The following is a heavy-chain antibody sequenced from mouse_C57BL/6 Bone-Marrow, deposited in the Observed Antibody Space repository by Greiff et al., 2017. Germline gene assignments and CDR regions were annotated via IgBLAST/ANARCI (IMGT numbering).Heavy chain of an antibody. V-gene: IGHV1-26*01. CDR2: INPNNGGT. CDR3: ARETTVVAHVDY. Sequence: VQLQQSGPELVKPGASVKISCKASGYTFTDYYMNWVKQSHGKSLEWIGDINPNNGGTSYNQKFKGKATLTVDKSSSTAYMELRSLTSEDSAVYYCARETTVVAHVDYWGQGTTLTVSS. CDR1: GYTFTDYY. J-gene: IGHJ2*01. D-gene: IGHD1-1*01.